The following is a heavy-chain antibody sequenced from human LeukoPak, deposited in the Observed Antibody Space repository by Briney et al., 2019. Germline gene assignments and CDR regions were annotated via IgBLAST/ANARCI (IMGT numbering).Heavy chain of an antibody. CDR1: GFTFSSYG. CDR3: ANRPRTGDGDI. CDR2: IRYDESSK. D-gene: IGHD7-27*01. J-gene: IGHJ3*02. Sequence: GGSLRLSCAAFGFTFSSYGMHWVRQTPGKGLNWVAFIRYDESSKFYADSVKGRFTISRDNSKNTLYLQMNSLRAEDTAVYYCANRPRTGDGDIWGQGTMVTVSS. V-gene: IGHV3-30*02.